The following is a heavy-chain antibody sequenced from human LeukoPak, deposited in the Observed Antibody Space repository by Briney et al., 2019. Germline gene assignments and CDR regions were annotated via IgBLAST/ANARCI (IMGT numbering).Heavy chain of an antibody. CDR2: ISSSGSTI. CDR1: GFTFSDYY. CDR3: ARRRAPGAFDI. Sequence: GGSLRLSCAASGFTFSDYYMSWIRQAPGKELEWVSYISSSGSTIYYADSVKGRFTISRDNAKNSLYLQMNSLRAEDTAVYYCARRRAPGAFDIWGQGTMVTVSS. J-gene: IGHJ3*02. V-gene: IGHV3-11*01.